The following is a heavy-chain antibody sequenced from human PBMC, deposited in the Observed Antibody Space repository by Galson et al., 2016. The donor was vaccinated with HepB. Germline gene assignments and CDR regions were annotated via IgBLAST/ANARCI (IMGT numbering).Heavy chain of an antibody. CDR2: VKSKIDGGTT. CDR3: TTDLVGFQLWLRETFDF. D-gene: IGHD1-26*01. Sequence: SLRLSCAASGFTFTNAWMSWVRQAPGKGLEWVGHVKSKIDGGTTDYAAPVKGRFTISRDDSKNTLYLQMNSLKTEDTAVYYCTTDLVGFQLWLRETFDFWGQGTLVTVSS. CDR1: GFTFTNAW. J-gene: IGHJ4*02. V-gene: IGHV3-15*01.